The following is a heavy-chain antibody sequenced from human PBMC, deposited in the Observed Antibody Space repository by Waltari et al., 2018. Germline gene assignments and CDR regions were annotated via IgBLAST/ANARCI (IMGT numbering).Heavy chain of an antibody. CDR2: NSPVLGSV. Sequence: QAPLVQSGTEVKRTGSSVRVPCKASGDTFSNNAISWVRQAPGQGLEWMGRNSPVLGSVQSAEKFQGRVTLSADASSTTVYMELSSLRSEDTAVYYCARTVTLFAGVVQGYYFDYWGQGTLVTVSS. D-gene: IGHD2-15*01. CDR3: ARTVTLFAGVVQGYYFDY. J-gene: IGHJ4*02. V-gene: IGHV1-69*11. CDR1: GDTFSNNA.